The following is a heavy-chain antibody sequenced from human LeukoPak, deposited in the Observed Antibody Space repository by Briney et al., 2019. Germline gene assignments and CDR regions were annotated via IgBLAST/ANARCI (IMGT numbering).Heavy chain of an antibody. J-gene: IGHJ3*02. CDR1: GYTFTGYY. CDR3: ARAYVRRVAFDI. D-gene: IGHD3-16*01. Sequence: ASVKVSCKASGYTFTGYYMHWVRQAPGQGLEWMGWTNPNSGGTNYAQKFQGRVTMTRDTSISTAYMELSRLRSDDTAVYYCARAYVRRVAFDIWGQGTMVTVSS. V-gene: IGHV1-2*02. CDR2: TNPNSGGT.